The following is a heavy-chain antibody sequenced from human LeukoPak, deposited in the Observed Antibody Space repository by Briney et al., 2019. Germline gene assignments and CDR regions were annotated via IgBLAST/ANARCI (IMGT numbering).Heavy chain of an antibody. CDR2: INPNSGGT. D-gene: IGHD2-2*01. CDR3: ARGGSVPAAMPAYYYYGMDV. CDR1: GYTFTGYY. V-gene: IGHV1-2*04. Sequence: ASVKVSCKASGYTFTGYYMHWVRQAPEQGPEWMGWINPNSGGTNYAQKFQGWVTMTRDTSISTAYMELSRLRSDDTAVYYCARGGSVPAAMPAYYYYGMDVWGQGTTVTVSS. J-gene: IGHJ6*02.